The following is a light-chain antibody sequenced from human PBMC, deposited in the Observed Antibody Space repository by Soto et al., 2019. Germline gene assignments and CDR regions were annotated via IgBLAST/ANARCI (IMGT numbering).Light chain of an antibody. CDR3: QQRSNWPT. V-gene: IGKV3-11*01. Sequence: EIVLTQSPATLSFSPGERATLSCRASQSVSSYLAWYQQKPGQAPRLLIYDASNRATGIPARFSGSGSGTDFPLTISSLDHEDFAVYYCQQRSNWPTFGPGTKVDIK. CDR2: DAS. CDR1: QSVSSY. J-gene: IGKJ3*01.